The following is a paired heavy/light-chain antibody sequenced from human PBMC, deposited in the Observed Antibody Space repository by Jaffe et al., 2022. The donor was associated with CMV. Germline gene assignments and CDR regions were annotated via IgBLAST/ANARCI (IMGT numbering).Light chain of an antibody. CDR3: MQALQTRYT. Sequence: DIVMTQSPLSLPVTPGEPASISCRSSQSLLHSNGYNYLDWYLQKPGKSPQLLIYLGSNRASGVPDRFSGSGSGTDFTLKISRVEAEDVGVYYCMQALQTRYTFGQGTKLEIK. CDR1: QSLLHSNGYNY. V-gene: IGKV2-28*01. J-gene: IGKJ2*01. CDR2: LGS.
Heavy chain of an antibody. J-gene: IGHJ6*03. CDR2: IYHSGST. CDR1: GGSISSSNW. Sequence: QVQLQESGPGLVKPSGTLSLTCAVSGGSISSSNWWSWVRQPPGKGLEWIGEIYHSGSTNYNPSLKSRVTISVDKSKNQFSLKLSSVTAADTAVYYCASRTQLELRPRYYYYYYMDVWGKGTTVTVSS. CDR3: ASRTQLELRPRYYYYYYMDV. V-gene: IGHV4-4*02. D-gene: IGHD1-7*01.